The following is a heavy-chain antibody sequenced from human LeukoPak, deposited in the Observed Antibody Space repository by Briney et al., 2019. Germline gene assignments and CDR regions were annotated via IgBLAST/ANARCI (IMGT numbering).Heavy chain of an antibody. CDR3: ATGGTAGRYYYYYYGMDV. D-gene: IGHD3-16*01. Sequence: GGSLRLSCAASGFTFSSYSMNWVRQAPGKGLEWVSSISSSSSYIYYADSVKGRFTISRDNAKNSLYLQMNSLRAEDTAVYYCATGGTAGRYYYYYYGMDVWGQGTTVTVSS. V-gene: IGHV3-21*01. CDR1: GFTFSSYS. CDR2: ISSSSSYI. J-gene: IGHJ6*02.